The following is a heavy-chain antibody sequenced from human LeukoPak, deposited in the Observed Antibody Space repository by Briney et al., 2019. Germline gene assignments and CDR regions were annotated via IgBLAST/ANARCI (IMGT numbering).Heavy chain of an antibody. CDR1: GYTFTSYY. CDR2: INPSGGST. V-gene: IGHV1-46*01. D-gene: IGHD3-22*01. Sequence: ASVKVSCKAPGYTFTSYYMHWVRQAPGQGLEWMGIINPSGGSTSYAQTFQGRVTMTRDTSTSTVYMELSSLRSEDTAVYYCARTMLYYYDSSGYYLGYWGQGTLVTVSS. J-gene: IGHJ4*02. CDR3: ARTMLYYYDSSGYYLGY.